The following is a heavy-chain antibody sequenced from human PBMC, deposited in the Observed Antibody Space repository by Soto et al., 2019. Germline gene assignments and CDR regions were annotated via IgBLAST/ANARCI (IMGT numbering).Heavy chain of an antibody. Sequence: QVQLVESGGGVVQPGNSLRLSCAASGFTFSSYGMHWVRQAPGKGLEWVAVIWYDGSNKYYADSVKGRFTTSRDNSKNTLYLQMNSLRAEDTAVYDCARDQQWLVRFYFDFWGQGTLVTVST. V-gene: IGHV3-33*01. CDR3: ARDQQWLVRFYFDF. CDR1: GFTFSSYG. CDR2: IWYDGSNK. D-gene: IGHD6-19*01. J-gene: IGHJ4*02.